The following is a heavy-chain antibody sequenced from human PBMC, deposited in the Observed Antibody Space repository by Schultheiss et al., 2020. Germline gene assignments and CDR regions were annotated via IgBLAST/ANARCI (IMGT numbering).Heavy chain of an antibody. CDR3: ARERHSGSYVY. J-gene: IGHJ4*02. V-gene: IGHV4-39*07. D-gene: IGHD1-26*01. CDR1: DGSISSSGYY. CDR2: IYHSGNT. Sequence: SETLSLTCSVSDGSISSSGYYWSWIRQHPGKGLEWIDDIYHSGNTSHNPSLKSRVTMSVDTSKNQFSLKLSSVTAADTAVYYCARERHSGSYVYWGQGTLVTVSS.